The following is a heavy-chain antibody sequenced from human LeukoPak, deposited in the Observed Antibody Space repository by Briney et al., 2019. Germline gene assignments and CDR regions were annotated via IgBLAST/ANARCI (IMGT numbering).Heavy chain of an antibody. CDR3: ASQQQLVLLDWFDP. CDR2: IYHSGST. J-gene: IGHJ5*02. V-gene: IGHV4-34*01. D-gene: IGHD6-13*01. Sequence: PSETLSLTCAVDGGSFSGYYWSWIRQPPGKGLERIGDIYHSGSTYYNPSLKSRLTISVDTSKNQFSLKLSSVTAADTAVYYCASQQQLVLLDWFDPWGQGTLVTVSS. CDR1: GGSFSGYY.